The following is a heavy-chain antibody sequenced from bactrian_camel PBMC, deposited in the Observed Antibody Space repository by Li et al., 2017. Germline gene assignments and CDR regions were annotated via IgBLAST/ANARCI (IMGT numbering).Heavy chain of an antibody. CDR1: GSAVSSNC. CDR2: IGPDGKT. CDR3: TAEPQVNARQPGNTWVCGASFGY. Sequence: HVQLVESGGGSVQPGGSLRLSCAASDSGSAVSSNCMGWFRQPAGKQQREWISVIGPDGKTYYRDLVEGRFTISQDNAKNTVYLQMNSLKPEDTAMYYCTAEPQVNARQPGNTWVCGASFGYRGQGTQVTVS. J-gene: IGHJ6*01. D-gene: IGHD3*01. V-gene: IGHV3S53*01.